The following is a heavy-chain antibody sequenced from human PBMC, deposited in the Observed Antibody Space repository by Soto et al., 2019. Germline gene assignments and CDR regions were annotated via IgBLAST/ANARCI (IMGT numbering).Heavy chain of an antibody. J-gene: IGHJ4*02. Sequence: PGGSLRLSCAASGFTFSNYAVTWVRQAPGKGLEWVSTISGSGGSTYYADSVKGRFTISRDNSKNTLYLQMNSLRAEDTAVYYCVHFDWFIDYWGQGTLVTVSS. V-gene: IGHV3-23*01. D-gene: IGHD3-9*01. CDR2: ISGSGGST. CDR3: VHFDWFIDY. CDR1: GFTFSNYA.